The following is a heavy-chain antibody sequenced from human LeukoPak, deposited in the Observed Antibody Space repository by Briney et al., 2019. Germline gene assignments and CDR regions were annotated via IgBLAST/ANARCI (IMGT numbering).Heavy chain of an antibody. CDR1: GFTFSRYS. J-gene: IGHJ6*02. CDR2: ISSSSSTI. CDR3: ARYYGSGRGYYGLDV. Sequence: PGGSLRLSCAVSGFTFSRYSMNWVRQAPGKGLEWLSYISSSSSTIYYADSVKGRFTISRDNAKNSLYLQMNSLRDEDTAVYYCARYYGSGRGYYGLDVWGQGTTVTVSS. V-gene: IGHV3-48*02. D-gene: IGHD3-10*01.